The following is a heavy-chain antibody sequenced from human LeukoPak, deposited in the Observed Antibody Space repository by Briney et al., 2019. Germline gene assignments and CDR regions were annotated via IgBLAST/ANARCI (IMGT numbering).Heavy chain of an antibody. Sequence: GGSLRLSCAASGFTFSTYGWHWVRQAPGKGLVWVAVISSDGSNKHYADSVKGRFTISRDDSKKTVFLEMNSLRVEDTAVYYRARDGSGRDIDYWGQGTLVTVSS. CDR1: GFTFSTYG. V-gene: IGHV3-33*05. J-gene: IGHJ4*02. CDR3: ARDGSGRDIDY. D-gene: IGHD1-26*01. CDR2: ISSDGSNK.